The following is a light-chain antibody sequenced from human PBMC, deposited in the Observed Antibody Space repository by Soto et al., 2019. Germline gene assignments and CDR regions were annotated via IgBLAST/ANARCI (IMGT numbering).Light chain of an antibody. CDR2: SNK. CDR1: RSNLGSNP. CDR3: AAWDDSRNGFYV. V-gene: IGLV1-44*01. Sequence: QPVLTQPPSASGTPGQRVTISCSGSRSNLGSNPVNWYQQLPGSAPTLLIYSNKQRSSGVPDRFSGSKSGTSASLAISGLQSQDEDDYYCAAWDDSRNGFYVFGTGT. J-gene: IGLJ1*01.